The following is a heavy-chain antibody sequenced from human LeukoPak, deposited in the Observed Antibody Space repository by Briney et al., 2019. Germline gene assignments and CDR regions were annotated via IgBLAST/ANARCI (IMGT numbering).Heavy chain of an antibody. V-gene: IGHV3-30*04. J-gene: IGHJ4*02. Sequence: PGGSLRLSCAASGFTFSSYAMHRVRQAPGKGMEWVAVISYDGSNKYYADSVKGRFTISRDNSKNTLYLQMNSLRAEDTAVYYCARVLTGYYNFDYWGQGTLVTVSS. CDR1: GFTFSSYA. D-gene: IGHD3-9*01. CDR3: ARVLTGYYNFDY. CDR2: ISYDGSNK.